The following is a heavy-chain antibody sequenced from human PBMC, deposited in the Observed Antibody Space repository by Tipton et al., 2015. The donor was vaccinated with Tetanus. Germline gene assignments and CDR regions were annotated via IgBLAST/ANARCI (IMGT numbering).Heavy chain of an antibody. CDR1: GGSISSYY. D-gene: IGHD1-1*01. CDR3: ARANNEFPKKGPFDS. J-gene: IGHJ4*02. V-gene: IGHV4-4*07. CDR2: INTSGSS. Sequence: TLSLTCTVSGGSISSYYWSWIRQSAAMGLEWIGRINTSGSSDYNPSLKGRVTMSIDTSGNRFSLDLTSVTAADTAIYYCARANNEFPKKGPFDSWGQGRLVIVSS.